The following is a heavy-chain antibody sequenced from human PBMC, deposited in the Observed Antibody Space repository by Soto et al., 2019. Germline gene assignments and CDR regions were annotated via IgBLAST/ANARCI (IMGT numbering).Heavy chain of an antibody. J-gene: IGHJ5*02. Sequence: ASVKVSCKASGYTFTSYYMHWVRQAPGQGLEWMGIINPSGGSTSYAQKFQGRVTMTRDTSTSTVYMELSSLRSEDTAVYYCARGWCGDCYPSEDWFDPWGQGTLVTV. CDR2: INPSGGST. CDR3: ARGWCGDCYPSEDWFDP. CDR1: GYTFTSYY. D-gene: IGHD2-21*02. V-gene: IGHV1-46*01.